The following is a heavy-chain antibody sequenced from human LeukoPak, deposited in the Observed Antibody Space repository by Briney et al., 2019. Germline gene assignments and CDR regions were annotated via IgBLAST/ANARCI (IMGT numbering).Heavy chain of an antibody. V-gene: IGHV3-48*03. D-gene: IGHD2-15*01. Sequence: GGFLRLSCAASGFTFSSYEMNWVRQAPGKGLEWVSYISSSGSTIYYADSVKGRFTISRDNAKNSLYLQMNSLRAEDTAVYYCARGRPADIVVVVASSNFDYWGQGTLVTVSS. CDR2: ISSSGSTI. CDR3: ARGRPADIVVVVASSNFDY. J-gene: IGHJ4*02. CDR1: GFTFSSYE.